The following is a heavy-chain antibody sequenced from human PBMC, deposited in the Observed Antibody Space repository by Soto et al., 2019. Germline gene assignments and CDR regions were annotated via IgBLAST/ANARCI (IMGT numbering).Heavy chain of an antibody. D-gene: IGHD3-22*01. CDR2: IIPIFGTA. J-gene: IGHJ3*02. CDR1: GGTFSSYA. CDR3: ARGLGYYYDSSGPFNDAFDI. V-gene: IGHV1-69*13. Sequence: ASVKVSCKASGGTFSSYAISWVRQAPGQGLEWMGGIIPIFGTANYAQKFQGRVTITADESTSTAYMELSSLRSEDTAVYYCARGLGYYYDSSGPFNDAFDIWGQGTMVTVSS.